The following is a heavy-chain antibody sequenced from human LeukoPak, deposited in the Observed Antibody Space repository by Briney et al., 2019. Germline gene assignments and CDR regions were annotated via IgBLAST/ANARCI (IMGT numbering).Heavy chain of an antibody. CDR3: ARVAGSIDY. CDR2: MNPNSGYT. CDR1: GYTFTTYD. D-gene: IGHD6-19*01. Sequence: EASVTVSCKASGYTFTTYDINWVRQATGQGPEWMGWMNPNSGYTGYAQKFQGRVTITRDTSISTAYKELSSLRSEDTAVYYCARVAGSIDYWGQGTLVTVSS. V-gene: IGHV1-8*03. J-gene: IGHJ4*02.